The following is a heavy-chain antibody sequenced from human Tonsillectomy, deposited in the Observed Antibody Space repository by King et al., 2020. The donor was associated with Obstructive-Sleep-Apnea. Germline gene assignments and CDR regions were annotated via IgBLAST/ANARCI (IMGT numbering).Heavy chain of an antibody. CDR1: GFTFSSYA. CDR3: VRGDAFDI. CDR2: ISYDGSKK. J-gene: IGHJ3*02. Sequence: QLVQSGGGVVQPGRSLRLSCAASGFTFSSYAMHWVRQAPGKGLEWVAVISYDGSKKYYADSVKGRFTISRDNSKNTLYLQMNSLRAEDTAVYYCVRGDAFDIWGQGTMVTVSS. V-gene: IGHV3-30*04.